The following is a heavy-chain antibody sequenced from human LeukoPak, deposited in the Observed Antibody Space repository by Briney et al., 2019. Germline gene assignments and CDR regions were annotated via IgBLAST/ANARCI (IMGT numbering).Heavy chain of an antibody. J-gene: IGHJ4*02. CDR1: GGSISSYY. CDR2: IYYSGST. D-gene: IGHD6-13*01. CDR3: ARAFNKQQLGNFDY. Sequence: SETLSLTCTVSGGSISSYYWSWIRQPPGKGLEWIGNIYYSGSTNYNPSLKSRVTISVDTSKNQFSLKLSSVTAADTAVYYCARAFNKQQLGNFDYWGQGTLVTVSS. V-gene: IGHV4-59*01.